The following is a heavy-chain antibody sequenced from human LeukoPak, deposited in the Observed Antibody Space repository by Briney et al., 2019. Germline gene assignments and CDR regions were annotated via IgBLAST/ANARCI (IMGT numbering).Heavy chain of an antibody. CDR3: ARGGYCSGGGCYPYYYYYGMDV. CDR2: ISAYNGNT. CDR1: GYTFTSYG. J-gene: IGHJ6*02. Sequence: ASVKVSCKASGYTFTSYGISWVRQAPGQGLEWMGWISAYNGNTNYAQKLQGRVTMTTDTSTSTAYMELRSLRSDDTAVYYCARGGYCSGGGCYPYYYYYGMDVWGQGTTVTVSS. V-gene: IGHV1-18*01. D-gene: IGHD2-15*01.